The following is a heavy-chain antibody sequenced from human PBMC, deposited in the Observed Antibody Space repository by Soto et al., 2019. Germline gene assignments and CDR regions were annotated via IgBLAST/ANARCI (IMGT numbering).Heavy chain of an antibody. CDR2: ISGSGGST. Sequence: PGGSLRLSCAASGFTFSSYAMSLVRQAPGKGLEWVSAISGSGGSTYYADSVKGRFTISRDNSKNTLYLQMNSLRAEDTAVYYCAKDRSYGNKRSYNWFDPWGQGTLVTVSS. CDR1: GFTFSSYA. J-gene: IGHJ5*02. V-gene: IGHV3-23*01. CDR3: AKDRSYGNKRSYNWFDP. D-gene: IGHD5-18*01.